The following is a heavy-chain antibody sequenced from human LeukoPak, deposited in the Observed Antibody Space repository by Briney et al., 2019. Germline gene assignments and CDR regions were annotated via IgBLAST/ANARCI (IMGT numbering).Heavy chain of an antibody. J-gene: IGHJ4*02. D-gene: IGHD6-13*01. V-gene: IGHV3-23*01. CDR3: AKEGRVAADTGDYLDY. CDR1: GFTVSSYA. CDR2: ISGSGDTT. Sequence: GGSLRLSCAASGFTVSSYAMSWVRQAPGKGLEGVSGISGSGDTTKYADSVKGRFTISRDNSKNTLYLQMNSLRADDTAVYYCAKEGRVAADTGDYLDYWGQGTLVTVSS.